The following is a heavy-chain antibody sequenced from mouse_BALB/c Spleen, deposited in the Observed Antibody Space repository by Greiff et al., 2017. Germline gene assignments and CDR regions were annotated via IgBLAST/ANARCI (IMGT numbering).Heavy chain of an antibody. J-gene: IGHJ3*01. CDR3: ARADGYSSWFAY. CDR2: ISYSGST. D-gene: IGHD2-3*01. Sequence: EVHLVESGPGLVKPSQSLSLTCTVTGYSITSYYAWNWIRQFPGNKLEWMGYISYSGSTSYNPSLKSRISITRDTSKNQFFLQLNSVTTEDTATYYCARADGYSSWFAYWGQGTLVTVSA. CDR1: GYSITSYYA. V-gene: IGHV3-2*02.